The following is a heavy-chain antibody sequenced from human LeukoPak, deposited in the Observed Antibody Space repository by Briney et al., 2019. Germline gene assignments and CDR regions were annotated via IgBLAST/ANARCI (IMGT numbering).Heavy chain of an antibody. D-gene: IGHD2-2*01. CDR2: INAGNGYT. CDR1: GYVFSDSA. J-gene: IGHJ6*02. V-gene: IGHV1-3*01. CDR3: ARMYCSSTSCPYYYYYGMDV. Sequence: GASVKVSCKPSGYVFSDSAMHWVRQAPGQRLEWMGWINAGNGYTRYSQKFQGRVTMTRDTSASTVYMQLRSLRSEDTAVYYCARMYCSSTSCPYYYYYGMDVWGQGTTVTVSS.